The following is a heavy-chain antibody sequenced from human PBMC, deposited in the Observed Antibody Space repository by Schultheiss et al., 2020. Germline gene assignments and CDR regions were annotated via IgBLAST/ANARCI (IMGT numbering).Heavy chain of an antibody. CDR3: AKDRGICSSTSCLYYFDY. Sequence: GGSLRLSCAASGFTFSDYYMSWIRQAPGKGLEWVSGISWNSGSIGYADSVKGRFTISRDNAKNSLYLQMNSLRAEDTALYYCAKDRGICSSTSCLYYFDYWGQGTLVTVSS. CDR1: GFTFSDYY. D-gene: IGHD2-2*01. V-gene: IGHV3-9*01. J-gene: IGHJ4*02. CDR2: ISWNSGSI.